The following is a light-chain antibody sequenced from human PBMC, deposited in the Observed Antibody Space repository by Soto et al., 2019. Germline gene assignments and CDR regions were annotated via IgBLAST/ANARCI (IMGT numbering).Light chain of an antibody. CDR2: EVS. J-gene: IGLJ3*02. CDR3: SSYAGSNHNWV. Sequence: QSALTQPPSASGSPGQSVTISCTGTSSDVGGYNYVSWYQQHPGKAPKLMIYEVSKRPSGVPDRFSGSKSGNTASLTVSGLQAEDEADYYCSSYAGSNHNWVFGGGTKPPS. V-gene: IGLV2-8*01. CDR1: SSDVGGYNY.